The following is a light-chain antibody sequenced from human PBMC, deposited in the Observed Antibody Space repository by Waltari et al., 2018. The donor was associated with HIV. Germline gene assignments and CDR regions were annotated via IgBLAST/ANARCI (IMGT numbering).Light chain of an antibody. CDR3: CSYAGSSTLV. CDR2: EVS. CDR1: SSDVGRYNL. Sequence: QSALTQPASVSGSPGQSITISCTGTSSDVGRYNLVSWYQQHPGKTPKLMIYEVSKRPSGVSNRFSGYKSGNTSSLTISGLQADDEADYYCCSYAGSSTLVFGGGTKLTVL. J-gene: IGLJ2*01. V-gene: IGLV2-23*02.